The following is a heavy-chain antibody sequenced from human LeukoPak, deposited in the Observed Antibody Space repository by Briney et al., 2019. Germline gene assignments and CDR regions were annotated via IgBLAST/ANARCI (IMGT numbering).Heavy chain of an antibody. CDR1: GFTFDDYA. CDR2: ISWNGGSI. D-gene: IGHD3-3*01. J-gene: IGHJ3*02. Sequence: GGSLRLSCAASGFTFDDYAMHWVRQAPGKGLEWVSGISWNGGSIRYADSVKGRFTISRDNAKNSLYLQMNGLRAEDMALYYCAKGELRFLEWLLTGAFDIWGQGTMVTVSS. CDR3: AKGELRFLEWLLTGAFDI. V-gene: IGHV3-9*03.